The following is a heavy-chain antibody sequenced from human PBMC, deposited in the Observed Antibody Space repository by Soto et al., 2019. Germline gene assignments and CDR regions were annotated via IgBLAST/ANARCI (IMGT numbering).Heavy chain of an antibody. CDR3: ARHYGSFDP. CDR2: TFYSGST. CDR1: GGSISSSGYY. V-gene: IGHV4-39*01. D-gene: IGHD3-10*01. Sequence: QLQLQESGPGLVKPSETLSLTCTVSGGSISSSGYYWGWIRQPPGKGLEWIGTTFYSGSTYYNPSLKSRVTVSVDTSKNQFSLKLSSVTAADTAVYYCARHYGSFDPWGQGTLVTVSS. J-gene: IGHJ5*02.